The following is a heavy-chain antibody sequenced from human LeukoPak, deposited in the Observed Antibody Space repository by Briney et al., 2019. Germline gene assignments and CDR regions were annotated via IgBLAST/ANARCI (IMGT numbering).Heavy chain of an antibody. CDR2: ISGSGGST. CDR3: AKDRDDSSGYYRYYFDY. D-gene: IGHD3-22*01. J-gene: IGHJ4*02. CDR1: GFTFSSYA. Sequence: GGSLRLSRAASGFTFSSYAMSWVRQGPGKGLEWVSAISGSGGSTYYADSVKGRFTISRDNSKNTLYLQMNSLRAEDTAVYYCAKDRDDSSGYYRYYFDYWGQGTLVTVSS. V-gene: IGHV3-23*01.